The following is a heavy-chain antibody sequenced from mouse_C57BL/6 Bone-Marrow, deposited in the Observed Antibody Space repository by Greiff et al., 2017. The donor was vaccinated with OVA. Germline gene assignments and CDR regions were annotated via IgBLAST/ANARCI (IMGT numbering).Heavy chain of an antibody. Sequence: QVHVKQSGAELARPGASVKLSCKASGYTFTSYGISWVKQRTGQGLEWIGEIYPRSGNTYYYEKFKGKATLTADKSSSTAYMELRSLTSEDSAVYFCARGTNWDCFDYWGQGTTLTVSS. CDR3: ARGTNWDCFDY. J-gene: IGHJ2*01. D-gene: IGHD4-1*01. CDR2: IYPRSGNT. V-gene: IGHV1-81*01. CDR1: GYTFTSYG.